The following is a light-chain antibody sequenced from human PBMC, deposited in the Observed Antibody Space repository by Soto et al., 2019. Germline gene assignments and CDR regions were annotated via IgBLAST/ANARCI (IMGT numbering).Light chain of an antibody. CDR1: QSVSSN. CDR2: DVS. CDR3: QQYNQWWT. Sequence: EIVMTQSPATLSVSPGERATLSCRASQSVSSNLAWHQQKPGQAPRLLIYDVSTRATGIPARFSGSGSETEFTLAISSLQSEDFAVYFCQQYNQWWTFGLGTKVEI. V-gene: IGKV3-15*01. J-gene: IGKJ1*01.